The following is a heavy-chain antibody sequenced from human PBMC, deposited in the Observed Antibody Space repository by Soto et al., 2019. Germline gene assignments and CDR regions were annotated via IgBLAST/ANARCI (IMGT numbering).Heavy chain of an antibody. CDR1: GGTFSSYA. CDR3: ARGPYYDSSGRMEYFEY. V-gene: IGHV1-69*13. CDR2: IIPIFGTA. D-gene: IGHD3-22*01. Sequence: GASVKVSCKASGGTFSSYAISWVRQAPGQGLEWMGGIIPIFGTANYAQKFQGRVTITADESTSTAYMELSSLRSEDTAVYYCARGPYYDSSGRMEYFEYWGQGTLVTVSS. J-gene: IGHJ4*02.